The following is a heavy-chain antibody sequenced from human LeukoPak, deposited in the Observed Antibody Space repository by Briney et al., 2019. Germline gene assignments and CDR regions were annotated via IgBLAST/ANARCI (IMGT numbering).Heavy chain of an antibody. V-gene: IGHV3-7*01. D-gene: IGHD4-11*01. Sequence: PGGSLRLSCAASGFTFSDYYMSWIRQAPGKGLEWVANIKQDGSEKYYVDSVKGRFTISRDNAKNSLYLQMNSLRAEDTAVYYCARVTYSNYYYYMDVWGKGTTVTVSS. J-gene: IGHJ6*03. CDR3: ARVTYSNYYYYMDV. CDR1: GFTFSDYY. CDR2: IKQDGSEK.